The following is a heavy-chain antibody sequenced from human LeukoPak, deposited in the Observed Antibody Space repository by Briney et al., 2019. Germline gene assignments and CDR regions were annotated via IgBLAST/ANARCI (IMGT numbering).Heavy chain of an antibody. CDR2: ISGSGFTT. CDR1: GFTFSSYA. V-gene: IGHV3-23*01. Sequence: GGSLRLSCAASGFTFSSYAMNWVRQAPGKGLEWVSAISGSGFTTYYADSVKGRFTISRDNSKNTLYLQMNSLRAEDTAVYYCAKSLEDYVWGSYRDHYDYWGQGTLVTASS. D-gene: IGHD3-16*02. J-gene: IGHJ4*02. CDR3: AKSLEDYVWGSYRDHYDY.